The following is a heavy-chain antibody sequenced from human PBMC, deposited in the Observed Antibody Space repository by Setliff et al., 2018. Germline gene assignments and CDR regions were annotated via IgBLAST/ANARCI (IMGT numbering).Heavy chain of an antibody. CDR2: VTVYNGNT. CDR3: ARVESMVRGKNILRHFDY. Sequence: ASVKVSCKASGYTFSNYGVTWVRQAPGQGLEWMGWVTVYNGNTKYAQNLQGRLTLTTDISTSTAYMELGGLTTDDTAVYYCARVESMVRGKNILRHFDYWGQGIQGTVSS. D-gene: IGHD3-10*01. CDR1: GYTFSNYG. J-gene: IGHJ4*02. V-gene: IGHV1-18*01.